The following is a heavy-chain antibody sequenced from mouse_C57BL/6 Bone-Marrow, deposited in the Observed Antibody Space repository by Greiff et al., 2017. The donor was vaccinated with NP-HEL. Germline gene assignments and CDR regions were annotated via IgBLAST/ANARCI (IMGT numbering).Heavy chain of an antibody. CDR3: ARPSPSLRYLDY. Sequence: EVQLQQSGPELVKPGASVKISCKASGYTFTDYYMNWVKQSHGKSLEWIGDINPNNGGTSYNQKFKGKATLTVDKSSSTAYMELRSLTSEDSAVYYCARPSPSLRYLDYWGQGTTLTVSS. D-gene: IGHD1-1*01. V-gene: IGHV1-26*01. J-gene: IGHJ2*01. CDR1: GYTFTDYY. CDR2: INPNNGGT.